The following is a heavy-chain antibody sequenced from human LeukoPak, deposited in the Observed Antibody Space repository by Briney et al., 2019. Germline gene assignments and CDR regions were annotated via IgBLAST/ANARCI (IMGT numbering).Heavy chain of an antibody. V-gene: IGHV1-2*02. CDR1: GYSFTHHS. CDR2: INPKNGDT. CDR3: AMILYATGSPTYYLDY. Sequence: ASVTVSFKASGYSFTHHSMHWVRQAPGQGLEGMGWINPKNGDTNYAQNFQGRVTMTRDTSISTVYMEVSWLRSDDTAGYYCAMILYATGSPTYYLDYWGQGTLVTVSA. J-gene: IGHJ4*02. D-gene: IGHD2-8*01.